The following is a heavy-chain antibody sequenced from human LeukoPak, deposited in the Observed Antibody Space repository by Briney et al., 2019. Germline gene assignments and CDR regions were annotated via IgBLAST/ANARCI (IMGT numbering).Heavy chain of an antibody. D-gene: IGHD2-21*01. V-gene: IGHV1-2*02. J-gene: IGHJ4*02. CDR3: ARSDRGTYYYFDL. CDR2: INPNSGGT. Sequence: ASVKVSCKASGYTFTSYDINWVRQATGQGLEWMGWINPNSGGTNYAQKFQGRVTMTRDTSISTAYMELSRLRSDDTAVYYCARSDRGTYYYFDLWGLGTLVTVSS. CDR1: GYTFTSYD.